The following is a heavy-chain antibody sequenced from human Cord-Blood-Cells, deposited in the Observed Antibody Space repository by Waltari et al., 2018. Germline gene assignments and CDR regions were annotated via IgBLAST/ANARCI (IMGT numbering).Heavy chain of an antibody. J-gene: IGHJ4*02. CDR2: VVPSDSYT. Sequence: EVQLVQSGAEVKKPGESLRISCKGSGYSFTSYWISWVRQMPGKGLEWMGRVVPSDSYTNHSPSFQGHVTISADKSISTAYLQWSSLKASDTAMYYCARHGGSSWYFYFDYWGQGTLVTVPS. V-gene: IGHV5-10-1*01. CDR3: ARHGGSSWYFYFDY. D-gene: IGHD6-13*01. CDR1: GYSFTSYW.